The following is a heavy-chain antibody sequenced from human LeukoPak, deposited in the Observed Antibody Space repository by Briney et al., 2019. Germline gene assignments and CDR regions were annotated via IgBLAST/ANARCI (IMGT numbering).Heavy chain of an antibody. Sequence: PSETLSLTCTVSGGSISSSSYYWGWIRQPPGKGLEWIGSIYYSGSSYYNPSLKSRVTISVDTSKNQFSLRLSSVTAADTAVYYCAREPRERTNWFDPWGQGTLVTVSS. J-gene: IGHJ5*02. V-gene: IGHV4-39*07. CDR2: IYYSGSS. CDR1: GGSISSSSYY. CDR3: AREPRERTNWFDP.